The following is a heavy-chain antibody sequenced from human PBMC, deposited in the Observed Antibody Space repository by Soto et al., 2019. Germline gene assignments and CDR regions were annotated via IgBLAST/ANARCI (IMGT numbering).Heavy chain of an antibody. Sequence: SETLSLTCTVSGGSISSYYWSWIRQPPGKGLEWIGYIYYSGSTNYNPSLKSRVTISVGTSKNQFSLKLSSVTAADTAVYYCARDRRGPGGYYDSSGYSIWGQGTLVTVSS. CDR2: IYYSGST. CDR3: ARDRRGPGGYYDSSGYSI. CDR1: GGSISSYY. J-gene: IGHJ4*02. V-gene: IGHV4-59*01. D-gene: IGHD3-22*01.